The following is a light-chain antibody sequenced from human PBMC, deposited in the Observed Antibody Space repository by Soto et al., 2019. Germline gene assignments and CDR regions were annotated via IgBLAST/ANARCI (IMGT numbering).Light chain of an antibody. CDR1: TGAVTSTYH. CDR2: STS. Sequence: VVTQEPSLTVSPVGPVTLTCVSSTGAVTSTYHPNWFQQKPGQAPRALIYSTSIKHSWTPARFSGSLLGGKAALTLSGVQPEDEAEYYCLLYYGGAGVFGGGTKLTVL. V-gene: IGLV7-43*01. J-gene: IGLJ3*02. CDR3: LLYYGGAGV.